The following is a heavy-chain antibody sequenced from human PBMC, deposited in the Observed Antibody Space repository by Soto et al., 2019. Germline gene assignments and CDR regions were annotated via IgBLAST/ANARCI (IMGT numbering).Heavy chain of an antibody. CDR2: IYHSGST. CDR3: ARGPDAAMFNHYFDY. D-gene: IGHD3-10*02. V-gene: IGHV4-4*02. CDR1: GGSISSSHW. J-gene: IGHJ4*02. Sequence: SETLSLTCALSGGSISSSHWWSWVRQPPDKGLEWIGEIYHSGSTNYNPSLKSRVTISVDKSKNQFSLNLNSVTAADTAVYYCARGPDAAMFNHYFDYWGQGTPVTVSS.